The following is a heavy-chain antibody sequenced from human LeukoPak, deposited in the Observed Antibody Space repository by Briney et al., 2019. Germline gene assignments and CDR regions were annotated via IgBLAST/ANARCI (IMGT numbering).Heavy chain of an antibody. J-gene: IGHJ4*02. V-gene: IGHV3-74*01. CDR2: IDSDGGVT. Sequence: PGGSLRLSCAASGFTFSNYCMHWVRQAPEKGLVWVSRIDSDGGVTDYADSVKGRFTISRDNAKNTLYLQMNSLRAEDTAVYYCARENNYYDSSGPIDYWGQGTLVTVSS. D-gene: IGHD3-22*01. CDR3: ARENNYYDSSGPIDY. CDR1: GFTFSNYC.